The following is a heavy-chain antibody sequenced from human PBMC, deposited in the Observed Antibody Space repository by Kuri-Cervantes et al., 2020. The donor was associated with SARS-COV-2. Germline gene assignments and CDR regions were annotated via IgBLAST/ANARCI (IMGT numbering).Heavy chain of an antibody. CDR1: EFTFSNYA. CDR3: ACPTWGDNRGSNFDS. V-gene: IGHV3-30-3*01. CDR2: ISSDGNYK. D-gene: IGHD1-14*01. J-gene: IGHJ4*02. Sequence: GESLKISCAASEFTFSNYAIHWVRQAPGKGLEWVAVISSDGNYKYYGDSVKGRFSISRDNSKSTLYLQMNSLRPEDTALYYCACPTWGDNRGSNFDSWGQGTLVTVSS.